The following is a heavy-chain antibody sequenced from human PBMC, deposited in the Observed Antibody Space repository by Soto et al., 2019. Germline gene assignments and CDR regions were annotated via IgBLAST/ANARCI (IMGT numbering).Heavy chain of an antibody. CDR1: GGSISSGGYY. Sequence: PSETLSLTCTVSGGSISSGGYYWSWIRQHPGKGLEWIGYIYYSGSTYYNPSLKSRVTISVDTSKNQFSLKLSSVTAADTAVYYCARVSSTDYYDSSGFLDYGMDVWGQGTTVTVSS. J-gene: IGHJ6*02. D-gene: IGHD3-22*01. CDR2: IYYSGST. V-gene: IGHV4-31*03. CDR3: ARVSSTDYYDSSGFLDYGMDV.